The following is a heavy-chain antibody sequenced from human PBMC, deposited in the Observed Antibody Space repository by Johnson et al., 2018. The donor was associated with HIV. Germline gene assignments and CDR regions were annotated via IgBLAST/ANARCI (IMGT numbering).Heavy chain of an antibody. V-gene: IGHV3-9*01. CDR1: GFTFDEYV. Sequence: VQLVESGGGVVQPGRSLRVSCAASGFTFDEYVIHWVRQAPGKGLEWVSGISWKSGNTGYTDSVKGRFTISRDNAKNSLYLQMNSLRAEDTAVYYCARALYYYDRGDAFDIWGQGTMVTVSS. J-gene: IGHJ3*02. D-gene: IGHD3-22*01. CDR2: ISWKSGNT. CDR3: ARALYYYDRGDAFDI.